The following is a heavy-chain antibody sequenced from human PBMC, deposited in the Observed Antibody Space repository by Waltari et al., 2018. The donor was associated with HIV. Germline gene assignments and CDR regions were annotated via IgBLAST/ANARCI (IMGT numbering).Heavy chain of an antibody. CDR3: ARLRFHSLYYFDS. D-gene: IGHD3-16*01. Sequence: QLHLQESGPGLVKPSETLSLTCSVPGASLSSRSSYWAWIRQPPGKGLEWIGAIYYSGTAYYNPSVKSRVSASLDASKNELSLKLTSVTATDTALYYCARLRFHSLYYFDSWGPGILVTVSS. J-gene: IGHJ4*02. V-gene: IGHV4-39*01. CDR1: GASLSSRSSY. CDR2: IYYSGTA.